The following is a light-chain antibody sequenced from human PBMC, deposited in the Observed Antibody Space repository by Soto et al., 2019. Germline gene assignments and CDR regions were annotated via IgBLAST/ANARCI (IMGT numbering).Light chain of an antibody. J-gene: IGKJ3*01. CDR1: QSVSGNY. V-gene: IGKV3-20*01. Sequence: EIVLTQSPGTLSASPGERATLSCRASQSVSGNYLAWYQQKLGQAPRLLIYGATSRATGIPDRFSGSVSGTDFTLTIGRLEPEDFAVYYCQQYGRSATFTFGPGTKVDIK. CDR3: QQYGRSATFT. CDR2: GAT.